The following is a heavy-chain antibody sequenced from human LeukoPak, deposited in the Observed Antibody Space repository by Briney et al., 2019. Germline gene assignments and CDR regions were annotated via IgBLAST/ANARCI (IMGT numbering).Heavy chain of an antibody. V-gene: IGHV4-59*01. Sequence: PSETLYLTCTVSGGSISSYYWSWIRQPPGKGLEWIGYIYYSGSTNYNPSLKSRVTISVDTSKNQFSLKLSSVTAADTAVYYCARAGYSGYDLYYWGQGTLVTVSS. CDR1: GGSISSYY. J-gene: IGHJ4*02. CDR3: ARAGYSGYDLYY. D-gene: IGHD5-12*01. CDR2: IYYSGST.